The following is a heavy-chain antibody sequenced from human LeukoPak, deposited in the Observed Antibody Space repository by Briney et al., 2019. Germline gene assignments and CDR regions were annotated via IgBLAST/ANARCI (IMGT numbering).Heavy chain of an antibody. CDR2: IYYSGST. CDR3: ARQDYYVSGGYYYYMDV. D-gene: IGHD3-10*02. Sequence: SETLSLTCTVSGGSISSSIYYWGWIRQPPGKGLEWIGSIYYSGSTYYNPSLKSRVTISVDTSKNQFSLKLSSVTAADTAVYYCARQDYYVSGGYYYYMDVWGKGTTVTVSS. V-gene: IGHV4-39*01. CDR1: GGSISSSIYY. J-gene: IGHJ6*03.